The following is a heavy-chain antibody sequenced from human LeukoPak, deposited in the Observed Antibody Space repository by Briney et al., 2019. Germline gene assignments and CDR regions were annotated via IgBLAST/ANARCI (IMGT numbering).Heavy chain of an antibody. J-gene: IGHJ3*02. CDR3: ARRALGYCSGGSCYRGGAFDI. V-gene: IGHV4-34*01. Sequence: PSETLSLTCAVYGGSFSGYYWSWIRQPPGEGLEWIGEINHSGSTNYNPSLKSRVTISVDTSKNQFSLKLSSVTAADTAVYYCARRALGYCSGGSCYRGGAFDIWGQGTMVTVSS. CDR2: INHSGST. D-gene: IGHD2-15*01. CDR1: GGSFSGYY.